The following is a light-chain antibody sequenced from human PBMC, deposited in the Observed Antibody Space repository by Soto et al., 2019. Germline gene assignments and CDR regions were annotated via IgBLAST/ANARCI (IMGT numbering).Light chain of an antibody. V-gene: IGLV2-23*01. CDR3: CSYAGSSTLGYV. Sequence: QSVLTQPASVSGSPGQSITISCTGTSSDVGSYNLVSWYQQHPGKAPKLMIYEGSKRPSGVSNRFSGSKSGNTASLTISGLQAEDEADYYCCSYAGSSTLGYVLGTGTKVTVL. CDR2: EGS. CDR1: SSDVGSYNL. J-gene: IGLJ1*01.